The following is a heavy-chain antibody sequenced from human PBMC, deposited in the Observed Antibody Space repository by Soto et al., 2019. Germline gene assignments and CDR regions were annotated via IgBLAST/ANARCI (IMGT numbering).Heavy chain of an antibody. CDR1: GGTFSSYT. CDR2: IIPILGIA. V-gene: IGHV1-69*02. Sequence: GASVKVSCKASGGTFSSYTISWVRQAPGQGLEWMGRIIPILGIANYAQKFQGRVTITADKSTSTAYMELSSLRSEDTAVYYCASSTMTTVYGMDVWGQGTTVTVSS. CDR3: ASSTMTTVYGMDV. D-gene: IGHD4-17*01. J-gene: IGHJ6*02.